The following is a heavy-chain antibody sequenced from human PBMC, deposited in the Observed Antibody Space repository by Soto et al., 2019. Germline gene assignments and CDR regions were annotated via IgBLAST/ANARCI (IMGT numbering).Heavy chain of an antibody. D-gene: IGHD6-19*01. CDR2: ISGSGGST. Sequence: GGSLRLSCAASGFTFSSYAMSWVRQAPGKGLEWVSAISGSGGSTYYADSVKGRFTISRDNSKNTLYLQMNSLRAEDTAVYYCAKRIRKDQWLVQGFDYWGQGTLVTVSS. CDR1: GFTFSSYA. J-gene: IGHJ4*02. V-gene: IGHV3-23*01. CDR3: AKRIRKDQWLVQGFDY.